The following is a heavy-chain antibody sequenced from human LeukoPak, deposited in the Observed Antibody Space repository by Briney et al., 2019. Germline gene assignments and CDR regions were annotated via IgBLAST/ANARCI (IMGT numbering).Heavy chain of an antibody. CDR1: GFTFSSYS. CDR3: ASTATARVYFDY. V-gene: IGHV3-21*01. J-gene: IGHJ4*02. CDR2: ISSSSSYI. D-gene: IGHD5-18*01. Sequence: GGSLRLSCAASGFTFSSYSMNWVRQAPGKGLEWVSSISSSSSYIYYADSVKGRFTISRDNAKNSLYLQMNSLRAEDTAVYYCASTATARVYFDYWGQGTLVTVSS.